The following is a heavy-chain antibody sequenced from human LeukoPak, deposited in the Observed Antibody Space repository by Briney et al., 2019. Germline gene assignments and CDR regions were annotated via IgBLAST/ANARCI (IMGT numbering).Heavy chain of an antibody. D-gene: IGHD6-13*01. J-gene: IGHJ6*02. Sequence: GGSLRLSCAASGFTFSAYSMTWVRQAPGKGLEWVSAISGSGGNTYYADSVKGRFTISRDNSKNTLYLQMNSLRAEDTAAYYCARGGILYGMDVWGQGTTVTVSS. CDR3: ARGGILYGMDV. V-gene: IGHV3-23*01. CDR1: GFTFSAYS. CDR2: ISGSGGNT.